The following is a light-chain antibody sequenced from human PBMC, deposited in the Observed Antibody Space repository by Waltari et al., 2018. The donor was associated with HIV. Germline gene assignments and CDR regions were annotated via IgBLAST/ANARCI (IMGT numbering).Light chain of an antibody. V-gene: IGLV2-14*01. CDR2: EVI. J-gene: IGLJ2*01. Sequence: HSALTQPASVSAFPGQSLTISCPATSSCFGISHYVSWSQQHPGNVPKVIIPEVIRRPSGVSNRFSGSKSGNTASLTISGLQPEDEADYYCTSYTSNDTLLFGGGTKVTVL. CDR1: SSCFGISHY. CDR3: TSYTSNDTLL.